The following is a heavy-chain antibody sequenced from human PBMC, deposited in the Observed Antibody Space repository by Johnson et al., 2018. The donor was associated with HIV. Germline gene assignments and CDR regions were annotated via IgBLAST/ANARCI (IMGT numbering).Heavy chain of an antibody. CDR3: ARGSGQWLAAGLIQGTAFDI. CDR1: GFTFSDYY. D-gene: IGHD6-19*01. J-gene: IGHJ3*02. CDR2: ISSSGSTI. V-gene: IGHV3-11*04. Sequence: QVHLVESGGGLVKPGGSLRLSCAASGFTFSDYYMSWIRQAPGKGLEWVSYISSSGSTIYYANSVKGRFTISRDNSKNTLYLQMGSLRADDRAVYYCARGSGQWLAAGLIQGTAFDIWGQGTMVTVSS.